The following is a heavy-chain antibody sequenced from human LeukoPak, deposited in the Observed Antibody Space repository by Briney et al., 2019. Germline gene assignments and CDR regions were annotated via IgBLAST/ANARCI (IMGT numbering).Heavy chain of an antibody. CDR1: GFTFSSYG. J-gene: IGHJ3*02. CDR3: AKHLVAALWFGAGAFDI. Sequence: PGGSLRLSCAASGFTFSSYGMHWVRQAPGKGLEGVAFISYDGSNKYYGDSVKGRFTISRDNSKNTLYLQMNSLRAEDTTVYYCAKHLVAALWFGAGAFDIWGQGTMVTVSS. D-gene: IGHD3-10*01. V-gene: IGHV3-30*18. CDR2: ISYDGSNK.